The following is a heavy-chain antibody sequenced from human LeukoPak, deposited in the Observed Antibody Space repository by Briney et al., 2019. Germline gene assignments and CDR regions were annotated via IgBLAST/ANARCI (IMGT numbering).Heavy chain of an antibody. Sequence: GGSLRLSCAASGFTFSGHWMYWLRQAPGKGLAWVSRINGDGSATNYAGSMKGRVTISRDNAKNILYLQMNSLREDDTAVYYCARDINWGQVDYWGQRTLVTVSS. CDR3: ARDINWGQVDY. J-gene: IGHJ4*02. CDR1: GFTFSGHW. D-gene: IGHD7-27*01. V-gene: IGHV3-74*01. CDR2: INGDGSAT.